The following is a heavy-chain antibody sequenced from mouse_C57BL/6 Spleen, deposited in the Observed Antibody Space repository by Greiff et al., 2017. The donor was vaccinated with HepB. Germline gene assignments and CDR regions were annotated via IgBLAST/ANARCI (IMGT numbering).Heavy chain of an antibody. D-gene: IGHD2-1*01. J-gene: IGHJ4*01. CDR3: ARGYGKGAMDY. CDR2: ISSGSSTI. CDR1: GFTFSDYG. Sequence: EVQRVESGGGLVKPGGSLKLSCAASGFTFSDYGMHWVRQAPEKGLEWVAYISSGSSTIYYADTVKGRFTISRDNAKNTLFLQMTSLRSEDTAIYECARGYGKGAMDYWGQGTSGTVAS. V-gene: IGHV5-17*01.